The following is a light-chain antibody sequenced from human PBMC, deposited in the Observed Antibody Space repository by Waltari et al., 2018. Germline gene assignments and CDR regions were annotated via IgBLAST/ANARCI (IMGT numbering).Light chain of an antibody. CDR1: TSNIGAGYD. CDR2: SAC. Sequence: QSLLTQPPSVSGAPGQRVTISCTGSTSNIGAGYDVHWYQQLPGTAPKLLIYSACKRPSAVPDRFSGSKSGTSASLAITGLQAEDEGDYYCQSYDSSLTSAVFGGGTKLTVL. V-gene: IGLV1-40*01. CDR3: QSYDSSLTSAV. J-gene: IGLJ3*02.